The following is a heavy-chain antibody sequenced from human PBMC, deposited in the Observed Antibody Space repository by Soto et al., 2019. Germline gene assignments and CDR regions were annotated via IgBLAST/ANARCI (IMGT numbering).Heavy chain of an antibody. D-gene: IGHD3-9*01. Sequence: WGSLRPSCAASGFTFSSYGMHWVRQAPGKGLEWVAVISYDGSNKYYADSVKGRFTISRDNSKNTLYLQMNSLRAEDTAVYYCAKDRRILTVYYGMDVWGQGTTVTVSS. CDR1: GFTFSSYG. V-gene: IGHV3-30*18. CDR3: AKDRRILTVYYGMDV. J-gene: IGHJ6*02. CDR2: ISYDGSNK.